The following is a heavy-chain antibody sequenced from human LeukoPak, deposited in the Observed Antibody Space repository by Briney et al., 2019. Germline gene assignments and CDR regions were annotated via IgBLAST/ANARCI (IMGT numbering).Heavy chain of an antibody. V-gene: IGHV1-69*13. CDR2: IIPIFGTA. CDR3: ARDHRPGPYNWNDGGFDY. D-gene: IGHD1-1*01. Sequence: SVKVSCKASEGTFSSYAISWVRQAPGQGLEWMGGIIPIFGTANYAQKFQGRVTITADESTSTAYMELSSLRSEDTAVYYCARDHRPGPYNWNDGGFDYWGQGTLVTVSS. J-gene: IGHJ4*02. CDR1: EGTFSSYA.